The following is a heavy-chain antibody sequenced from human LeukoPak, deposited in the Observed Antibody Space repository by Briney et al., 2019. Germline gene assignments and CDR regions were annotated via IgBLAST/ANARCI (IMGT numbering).Heavy chain of an antibody. D-gene: IGHD5-24*01. CDR3: AKVADHALQYYFDY. V-gene: IGHV3-23*01. CDR1: GFTFSSYA. J-gene: IGHJ4*02. Sequence: GGSLRLSCAASGFTFSSYAMSWVRQAPGKGLEWVSAMSGRGNITNYVDSVKGRFTISRDNSKNTLYQQMNSLRAEDTAVYYCAKVADHALQYYFDYWGQGTLVTVSS. CDR2: MSGRGNIT.